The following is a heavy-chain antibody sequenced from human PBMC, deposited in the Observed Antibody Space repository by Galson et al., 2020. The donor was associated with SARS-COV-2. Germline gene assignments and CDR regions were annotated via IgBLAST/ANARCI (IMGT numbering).Heavy chain of an antibody. V-gene: IGHV4-61*08. CDR1: GGSVSSGVYS. CDR3: ARGLGDYSDASGFNTWFDP. Sequence: SETLSLTCTVSGGSVSSGVYSWSWIRQPPGKGLQWIGYIYYSGSTNFNPSLMSRVTLSVDTSKNQFSLKLNSVTAADTAVYYCARGLGDYSDASGFNTWFDPWGQGTLVTVSS. J-gene: IGHJ5*02. D-gene: IGHD3-22*01. CDR2: IYYSGST.